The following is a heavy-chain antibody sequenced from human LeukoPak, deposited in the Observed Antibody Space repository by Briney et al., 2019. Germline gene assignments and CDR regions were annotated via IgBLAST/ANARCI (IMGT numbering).Heavy chain of an antibody. CDR1: GFTFSCYG. CDR2: ISDDGSNK. V-gene: IGHV3-33*01. CDR3: VRDAPLRYFYWLSYGMDV. D-gene: IGHD3-9*01. Sequence: GGSMSFSCAASGFTFSCYGRQWVRQAPGKGLEGVVVISDDGSNKYYAYSVKGRFTFARDKSKNTLYLHMNSLRAEDAAVYYCVRDAPLRYFYWLSYGMDVWGQGTTVTVAS. J-gene: IGHJ6*02.